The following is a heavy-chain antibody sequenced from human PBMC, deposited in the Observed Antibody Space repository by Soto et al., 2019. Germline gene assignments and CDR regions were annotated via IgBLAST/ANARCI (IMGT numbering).Heavy chain of an antibody. CDR3: ARERYCSGGSCRRFDY. CDR1: GFTFSSYG. D-gene: IGHD2-15*01. J-gene: IGHJ4*02. CDR2: IWYDGSNK. V-gene: IGHV3-33*01. Sequence: QVQLVESGGGVAQPGRSLRLSCAASGFTFSSYGMHWVRQAPGKGLEWVAVIWYDGSNKYYADSVKGRFTISRDNSKNTLYLQMNSLRAEDTAVYYCARERYCSGGSCRRFDYWGQGTLVTVSS.